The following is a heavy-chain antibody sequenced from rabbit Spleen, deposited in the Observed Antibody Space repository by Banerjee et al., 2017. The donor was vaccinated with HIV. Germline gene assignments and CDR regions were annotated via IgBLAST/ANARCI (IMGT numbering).Heavy chain of an antibody. Sequence: QSLEESGGDLVKPGASLTLTCTASGFSFSSTYWIFWVRQAPGKGLEWIGCINSGSSGTTFSASWAKGRFTISRSSSTTVTLQMTSLTAADTATYFCARGDGYAYGGYDLWGPGTLVTVS. CDR1: GFSFSSTYW. CDR3: ARGDGYAYGGYDL. CDR2: INSGSSGTT. D-gene: IGHD6-1*01. V-gene: IGHV1S40*01. J-gene: IGHJ4*01.